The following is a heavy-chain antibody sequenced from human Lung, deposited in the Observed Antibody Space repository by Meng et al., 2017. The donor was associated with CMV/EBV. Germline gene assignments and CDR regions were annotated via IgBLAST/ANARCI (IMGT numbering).Heavy chain of an antibody. CDR2: LYDSGST. V-gene: IGHV4-39*07. CDR3: ARDLEY. CDR1: GGSISSSTYY. J-gene: IGHJ4*02. D-gene: IGHD1-1*01. Sequence: PLEEPGPGLVGPSETLSLTCSVSGGSISSSTYYWAWIRQPPGKGLEWIGSLYDSGSTYYHPSLKSRVTISVDTSKTYFSLKLRSVTAADTAVYYCARDLEYWGQGTLVTVSS.